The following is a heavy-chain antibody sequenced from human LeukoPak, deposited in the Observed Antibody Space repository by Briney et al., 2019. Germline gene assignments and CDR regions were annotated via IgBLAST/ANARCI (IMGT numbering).Heavy chain of an antibody. CDR2: INPNSGGT. CDR3: ARALPATAPLGDY. CDR1: GYTFTGYY. J-gene: IGHJ4*02. Sequence: ASVKVSCKASGYTFTGYYMHWVRQAPGQGLEWMGRINPNSGGTNYAQKFQGRVIMTRDTSISTAYMELSRLRSDDTAVYYCARALPATAPLGDYWGQGTLVTVSS. V-gene: IGHV1-2*06. D-gene: IGHD2-2*01.